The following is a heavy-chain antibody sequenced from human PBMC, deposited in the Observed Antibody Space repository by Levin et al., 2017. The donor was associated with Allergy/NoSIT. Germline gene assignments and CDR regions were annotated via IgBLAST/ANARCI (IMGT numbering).Heavy chain of an antibody. Sequence: PGGSLRLSCAVSGFAFSNYSMNWVRQAPGKGLEWVSFVSTTSSIIYYADSVKGRFTISRDNAKNSLYLQMNSLRTEDTAVYYCARVKGGWYGGNDAFDIWGQGTMVTVSS. V-gene: IGHV3-48*01. CDR3: ARVKGGWYGGNDAFDI. CDR1: GFAFSNYS. D-gene: IGHD6-19*01. J-gene: IGHJ3*02. CDR2: VSTTSSII.